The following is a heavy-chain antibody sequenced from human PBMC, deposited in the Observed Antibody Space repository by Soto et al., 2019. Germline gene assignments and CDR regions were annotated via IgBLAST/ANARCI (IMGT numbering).Heavy chain of an antibody. V-gene: IGHV3-66*01. CDR1: GFTVSSNY. CDR3: ARETDGG. CDR2: IYSGGST. D-gene: IGHD3-16*01. J-gene: IGHJ4*02. Sequence: GGCLRLCCAACGFTVSSNYMSWVRQAPGKGLEWVSVIYSGGSTYYADSVKGRFTISRDNSKNTLYLQMNSLRAEDTAVYYCARETDGGWGQGTLVTVSS.